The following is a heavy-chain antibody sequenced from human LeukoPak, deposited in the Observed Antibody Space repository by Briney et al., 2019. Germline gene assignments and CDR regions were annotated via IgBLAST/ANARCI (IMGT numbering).Heavy chain of an antibody. Sequence: PGGSLRLSCAASGFTFSNFGMHWVRQAPGKGLEWVAVIGYDGSQKYYADSVKGRFTISRDNTKNTLYLQMNSLRAEDTAVYYCAKISNTDPWGQGTLVTVSS. D-gene: IGHD3-3*02. CDR1: GFTFSNFG. CDR2: IGYDGSQK. V-gene: IGHV3-33*06. CDR3: AKISNTDP. J-gene: IGHJ5*02.